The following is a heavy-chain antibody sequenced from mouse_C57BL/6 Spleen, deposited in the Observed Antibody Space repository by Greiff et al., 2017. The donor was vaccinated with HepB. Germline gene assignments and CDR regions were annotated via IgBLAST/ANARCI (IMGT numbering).Heavy chain of an antibody. CDR3: TGTKLLLWSY. CDR2: IDPETGGT. J-gene: IGHJ2*01. CDR1: GYTFTDYE. Sequence: VQLQQSGAELVRPGASVTLSCKASGYTFTDYEMHWVKQTPVHGLEWIGAIDPETGGTAYNQKVKGKAILTADKSSSTAYMELRSLTSEDSAVYYCTGTKLLLWSYWGQGTTLTVPS. D-gene: IGHD2-1*01. V-gene: IGHV1-15*01.